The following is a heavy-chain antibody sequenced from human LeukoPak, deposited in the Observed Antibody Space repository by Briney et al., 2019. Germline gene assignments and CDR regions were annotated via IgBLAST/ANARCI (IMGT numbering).Heavy chain of an antibody. CDR1: GFTFSNYG. V-gene: IGHV3-33*01. CDR2: IWYDGSNK. D-gene: IGHD3-10*01. CDR3: ARGRAGYYFDY. J-gene: IGHJ4*02. Sequence: GGSLRLSCAPSGFTFSNYGMHWVRQAPGKGLEWVAVIWYDGSNKYYADSVKGRFTISRDNAKNSLYLQMNSLRADDTAVYYCARGRAGYYFDYWGQGTLVTVSS.